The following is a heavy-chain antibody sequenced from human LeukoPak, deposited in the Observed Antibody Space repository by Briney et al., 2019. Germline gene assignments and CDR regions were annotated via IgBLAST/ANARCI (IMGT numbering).Heavy chain of an antibody. CDR1: GGSIRSSYYY. D-gene: IGHD3-3*01. CDR3: ARRVAGSGVFDY. Sequence: PSETLSLTCTVSGGSIRSSYYYWGWIRQPPGKGLEWIGSIYDSGSTYYNPSPKSRVTISVDTSKNQFSLKLSSVTAADTAVYYCARRVAGSGVFDYWGQGTLVTVSS. J-gene: IGHJ4*02. V-gene: IGHV4-39*07. CDR2: IYDSGST.